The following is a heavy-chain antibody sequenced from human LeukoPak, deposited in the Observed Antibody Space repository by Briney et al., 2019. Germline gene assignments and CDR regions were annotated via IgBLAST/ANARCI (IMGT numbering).Heavy chain of an antibody. CDR2: IYHSGST. Sequence: PGGSLRLSCAASGFTFSSYSMNWVRQAPGKGLEWIGSIYHSGSTYYNPSLKSRVTLSVDTSKNQFYLRLTSVTAADTAVYYCARNLGARPLDYWGQGTLVIVSS. CDR1: GFTFSSYS. J-gene: IGHJ4*02. D-gene: IGHD6-6*01. CDR3: ARNLGARPLDY. V-gene: IGHV4-38-2*01.